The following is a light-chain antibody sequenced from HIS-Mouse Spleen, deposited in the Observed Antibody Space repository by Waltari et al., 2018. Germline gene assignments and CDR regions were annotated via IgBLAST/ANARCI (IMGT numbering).Light chain of an antibody. CDR1: SSNIGAGYD. CDR2: GNS. Sequence: QSVLTQPPSVSGAPGQRVTISCTGSSSNIGAGYDVHWYQQLPGTAPKLLIYGNSKRPSAVPDRFSGSQSGTSASLAITGLQAEDEADYYCQSYDSSLSGWVFGGGTKLTVL. V-gene: IGLV1-40*01. CDR3: QSYDSSLSGWV. J-gene: IGLJ3*02.